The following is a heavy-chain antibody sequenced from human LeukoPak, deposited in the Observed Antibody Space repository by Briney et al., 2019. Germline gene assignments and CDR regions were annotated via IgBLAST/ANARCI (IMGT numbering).Heavy chain of an antibody. Sequence: SETLSLTCTVSGGSISSYYWSWIRQPPGKGLEWIGYIYYSGSTNYNPSLKSRVTISVDTSKNQFSLKLSSVTAADTAVYYCARRGDGYNFDYWGQGTLVTVSS. CDR1: GGSISSYY. D-gene: IGHD5-24*01. CDR3: ARRGDGYNFDY. V-gene: IGHV4-59*01. CDR2: IYYSGST. J-gene: IGHJ4*02.